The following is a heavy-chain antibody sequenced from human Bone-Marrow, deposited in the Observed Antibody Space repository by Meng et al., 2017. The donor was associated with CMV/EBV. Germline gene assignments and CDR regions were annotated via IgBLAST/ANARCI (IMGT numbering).Heavy chain of an antibody. CDR2: ISGSGGST. CDR1: GFTFSSYA. J-gene: IGHJ6*02. V-gene: IGHV3-23*01. CDR3: ARYLLLYGSGSYNYYYYGMDV. D-gene: IGHD3-10*01. Sequence: GESLKISCSASGFTFSSYAMRWVRQAPGKGLEWVSAISGSGGSTYYADSVKGRFTISRDNAKNSLYLQMDTLRAEDTAVYYCARYLLLYGSGSYNYYYYGMDVWGQGTTVTVSS.